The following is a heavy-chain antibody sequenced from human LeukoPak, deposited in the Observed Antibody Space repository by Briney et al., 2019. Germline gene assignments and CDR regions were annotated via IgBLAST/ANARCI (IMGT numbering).Heavy chain of an antibody. Sequence: SETLSLTCTVSGVSISSYYWSWIRQPPGKGLEWIGYIYYSGNTNYNPSLKSRVTISVDTSKNQFSLKLSSVTAADTAVYYCARQELATTYFDYWGQGTLVTVSS. V-gene: IGHV4-59*08. D-gene: IGHD5-24*01. CDR1: GVSISSYY. CDR3: ARQELATTYFDY. J-gene: IGHJ4*02. CDR2: IYYSGNT.